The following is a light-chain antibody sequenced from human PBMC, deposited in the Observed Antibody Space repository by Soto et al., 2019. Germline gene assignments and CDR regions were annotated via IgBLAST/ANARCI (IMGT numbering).Light chain of an antibody. V-gene: IGKV1-27*01. J-gene: IGKJ1*01. CDR1: QGISNY. Sequence: DIQMTQSPSSLSASVGDRVTITCRASQGISNYLAWYQQKPGKVPQLLIYSASVLQSRVPSRFSGSGSETDFTLTISSLQPEDVATYYCQKYNSALWTFGQRTKVEIK. CDR2: SAS. CDR3: QKYNSALWT.